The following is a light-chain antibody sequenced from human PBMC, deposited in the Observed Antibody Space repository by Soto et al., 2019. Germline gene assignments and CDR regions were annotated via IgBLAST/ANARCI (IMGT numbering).Light chain of an antibody. Sequence: EIVLTQSPDTLSLSPGERATLSCRASQSVSSTFLSWYQQKRGQAPRLLIYGVYTRASGIPDRFSGSGSGTEFTLTITRLEPEDSAVYFCQHYGYSQWTFGQGTKVDIK. J-gene: IGKJ1*01. CDR1: QSVSSTF. V-gene: IGKV3-20*01. CDR3: QHYGYSQWT. CDR2: GVY.